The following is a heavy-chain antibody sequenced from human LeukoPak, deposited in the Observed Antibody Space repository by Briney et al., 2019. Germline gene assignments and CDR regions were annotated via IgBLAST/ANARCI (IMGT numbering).Heavy chain of an antibody. Sequence: GGSLRLSCAASGFTFSSYSMNWVRQAPGKGLEWVSSISSSSSYIYYADSVKGRFTISRDNAKNSLYLQMNSLRSEDTAVYYCARAPDPSYNWNDGAFDVWGQGTMVTVSS. CDR3: ARAPDPSYNWNDGAFDV. J-gene: IGHJ3*01. CDR2: ISSSSSYI. D-gene: IGHD1-20*01. V-gene: IGHV3-21*04. CDR1: GFTFSSYS.